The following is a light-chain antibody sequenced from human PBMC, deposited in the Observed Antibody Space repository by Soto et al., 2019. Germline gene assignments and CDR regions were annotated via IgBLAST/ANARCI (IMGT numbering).Light chain of an antibody. CDR3: HQYNMWPRT. Sequence: EIQMTQSPSTLSASVGDRVTLTCRASQSISSWLAWYQQKPGKAPKLLIYDASSLESGVPSRFSGSGSGTEFILTITILQPDDFAVYYCHQYNMWPRTVGLGTKVDIQ. CDR1: QSISSW. V-gene: IGKV1-5*01. CDR2: DAS. J-gene: IGKJ4*01.